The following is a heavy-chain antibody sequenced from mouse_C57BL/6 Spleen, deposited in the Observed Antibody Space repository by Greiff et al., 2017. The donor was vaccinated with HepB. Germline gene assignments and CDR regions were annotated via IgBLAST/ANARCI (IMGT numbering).Heavy chain of an antibody. CDR2: IDPSDSYT. Sequence: VQLQQPGAELVKPGASVKLSCKASGYTFTSYWMQWVKQRPGQGLEWIGEIDPSDSYTNYNQKFKGKATLTVDTSSSTAYMQLSSLTSEDSAVYYCARRGYGNYLYYFDYWGQGTTLTVSS. CDR1: GYTFTSYW. D-gene: IGHD2-1*01. J-gene: IGHJ2*01. V-gene: IGHV1-50*01. CDR3: ARRGYGNYLYYFDY.